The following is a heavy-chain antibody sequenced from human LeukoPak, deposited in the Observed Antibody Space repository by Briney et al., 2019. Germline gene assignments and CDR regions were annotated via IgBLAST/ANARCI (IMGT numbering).Heavy chain of an antibody. CDR2: MYLSGTT. CDR1: GDSINSLDL. V-gene: IGHV4-4*02. J-gene: IGHJ4*02. D-gene: IGHD3-22*01. CDR3: AGLVGRYSSGLYYYYFDY. Sequence: SETLSLTCTVSGDSINSLDLWSWVRQPPGKGLEWIGEMYLSGTTHSNLSVKSRVTISIDKSKNQFFLNLSSVTAADTAVYYCAGLVGRYSSGLYYYYFDYWGQGTLVTVSS.